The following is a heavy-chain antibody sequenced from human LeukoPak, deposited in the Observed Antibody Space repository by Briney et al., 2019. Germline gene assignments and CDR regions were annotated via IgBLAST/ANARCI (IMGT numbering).Heavy chain of an antibody. D-gene: IGHD2-2*01. CDR3: ARDSCSSASCYDGDYYYYGMDV. J-gene: IGHJ6*02. CDR1: GGSISSYY. Sequence: PSETLSLTCTVSGGSISSYYWSWIRQPPGKGLEWIGYIYYSGSINYNPSLKSRVTISVDTSKNQFSLKLSSVTAADTAVYYCARDSCSSASCYDGDYYYYGMDVWGQGTTVTVSS. CDR2: IYYSGSI. V-gene: IGHV4-59*01.